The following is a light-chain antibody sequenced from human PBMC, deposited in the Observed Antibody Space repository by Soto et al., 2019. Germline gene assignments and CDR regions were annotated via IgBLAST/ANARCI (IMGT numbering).Light chain of an antibody. CDR1: SSDVGGYNF. V-gene: IGLV2-14*03. CDR2: EVS. J-gene: IGLJ1*01. Sequence: QSVLTQPASVFGSPGQSITFSCTGTSSDVGGYNFVSWYQQHPGKAPKLMIYEVSSRPSGVSNRFSGSKSGNTASPTISGLQPEDEADYYCSSYTTSTTVVFGTGTKVTV. CDR3: SSYTTSTTVV.